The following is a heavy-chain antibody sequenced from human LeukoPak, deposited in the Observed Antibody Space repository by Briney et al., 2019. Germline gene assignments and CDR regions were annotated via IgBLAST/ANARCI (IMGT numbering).Heavy chain of an antibody. D-gene: IGHD3-22*01. J-gene: IGHJ4*02. Sequence: GGSLRLSCAASGFTFSSYSMNWVRQAPGKGLEWVSYISSSSSTIYYADSVKGRFTISRDNAKNSLYLQMNSLRAEDTAVYYCARDIYYDSSGYYGSVYWGQGTLVTISS. CDR1: GFTFSSYS. CDR3: ARDIYYDSSGYYGSVY. V-gene: IGHV3-48*04. CDR2: ISSSSSTI.